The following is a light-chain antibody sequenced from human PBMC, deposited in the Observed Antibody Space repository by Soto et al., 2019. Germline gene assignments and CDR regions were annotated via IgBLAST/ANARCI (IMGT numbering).Light chain of an antibody. CDR1: QRFINN. CDR2: GAS. J-gene: IGKJ1*01. Sequence: EVVRTQVVAGMCVSLGGTGTLSCRARQRFINNVACYQHKPGQAPRRLILGASTRATRIPARCRGRGSGTDFTLTISSIEPENFAVYYCQQYNTYSWAFGQGTTVE. V-gene: IGKV3-15*01. CDR3: QQYNTYSWA.